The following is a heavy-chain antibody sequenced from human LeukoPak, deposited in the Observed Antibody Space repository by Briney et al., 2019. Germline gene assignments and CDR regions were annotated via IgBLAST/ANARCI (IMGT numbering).Heavy chain of an antibody. D-gene: IGHD3-10*01. CDR1: GFTFSSYG. CDR3: AKSSGWFGGHFDY. CDR2: ISYDGSNK. V-gene: IGHV3-30*18. Sequence: GGSLRLSCAASGFTFSSYGMHWVRQAPGKGLEWVAVISYDGSNKYYADSVKGRFTISRDNSKNTLYLQMSSLRAEDTAVYYCAKSSGWFGGHFDYWGQGTLVTVSS. J-gene: IGHJ4*02.